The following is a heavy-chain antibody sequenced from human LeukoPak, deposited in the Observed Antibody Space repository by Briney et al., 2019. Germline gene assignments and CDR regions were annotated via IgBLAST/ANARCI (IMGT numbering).Heavy chain of an antibody. D-gene: IGHD6-13*01. CDR2: ISSSSSYI. J-gene: IGHJ4*02. Sequence: GGSLRLSCAASGFTLSSYSMNWVRQAPGKGLEWVSSISSSSSYIYYADSVKGRFTISRDNAKNSLYLQMNSLRAEDTAVYYCARDIRQLVDYWGQGTLVTVSS. CDR3: ARDIRQLVDY. V-gene: IGHV3-21*01. CDR1: GFTLSSYS.